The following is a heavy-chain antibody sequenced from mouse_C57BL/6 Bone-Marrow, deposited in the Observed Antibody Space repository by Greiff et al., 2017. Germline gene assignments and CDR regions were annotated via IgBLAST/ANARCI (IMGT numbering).Heavy chain of an antibody. CDR2: IDPANGTT. Sequence: VPLQQSVAELVRPGASVKLSCTASGFNIKNTYMHWVKQRPEQGLEWIGRIDPANGTTKYAPKFQGKATITADPSSYTAYRQLSRLTSEDTAIYYCARSPITTVDWYFDVWGTGTTVTVAS. CDR1: GFNIKNTY. D-gene: IGHD1-1*01. J-gene: IGHJ1*03. CDR3: ARSPITTVDWYFDV. V-gene: IGHV14-3*01.